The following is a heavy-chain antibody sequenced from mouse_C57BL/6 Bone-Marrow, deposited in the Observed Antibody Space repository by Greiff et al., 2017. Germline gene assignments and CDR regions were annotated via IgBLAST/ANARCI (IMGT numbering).Heavy chain of an antibody. CDR2: INYDGSST. Sequence: EVMLVESEGGLVQPGSSMKLSCTASGFTFSDYYMAWVRQVPEKGLEWVANINYDGSSTYYLDSLKSRFIISRDNAKNILYLQMSSLKSEDTATYYCARANYGRYFDVWGTGTTVTVSS. D-gene: IGHD2-4*01. J-gene: IGHJ1*03. V-gene: IGHV5-16*01. CDR3: ARANYGRYFDV. CDR1: GFTFSDYY.